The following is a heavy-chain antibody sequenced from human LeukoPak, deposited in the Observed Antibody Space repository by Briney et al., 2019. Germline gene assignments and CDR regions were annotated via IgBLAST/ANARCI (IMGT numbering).Heavy chain of an antibody. CDR1: GFTFSNYD. CDR2: SGTADDT. J-gene: IGHJ4*02. V-gene: IGHV3-13*01. CDR3: VRLSPYDSSGYYYDY. D-gene: IGHD3-22*01. Sequence: PGGSLRLSCAASGFTFSNYDIHWVRQATGKSLEWVSASGTADDTYYLDSVKGRFTISRENAKNSLYLQMNSLRAGDTAVYYCVRLSPYDSSGYYYDYWGQGTLVTVSS.